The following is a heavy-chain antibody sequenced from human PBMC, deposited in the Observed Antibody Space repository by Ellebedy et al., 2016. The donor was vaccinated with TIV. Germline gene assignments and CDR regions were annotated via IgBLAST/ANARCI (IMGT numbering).Heavy chain of an antibody. V-gene: IGHV3-21*01. CDR3: ARDLGELLPALNFDY. CDR1: GFTFSSYS. Sequence: PGGSLRLSCAASGFTFSSYSMNWVRQAPGKGLEWVPSITSSSSYRFYADSVKGRFTRDNAKNSLYLQMNSLRAEDTAVYYCARDLGELLPALNFDYWGQGSLVTVSS. J-gene: IGHJ4*02. D-gene: IGHD1-26*01. CDR2: ITSSSSYR.